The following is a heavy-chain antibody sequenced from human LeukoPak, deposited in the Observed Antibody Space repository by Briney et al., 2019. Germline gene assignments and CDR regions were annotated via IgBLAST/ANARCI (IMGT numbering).Heavy chain of an antibody. V-gene: IGHV1-69*05. CDR1: GGTFSSYA. D-gene: IGHD6-6*01. CDR3: ARTPFEYSSSSVYFDY. J-gene: IGHJ4*02. Sequence: ASVKVSCKASGGTFSSYAISWVRQAPGQGLEWMGGNIPIFGTANYAQKFQGRVTITTDESTSTAYMELSSLRSEDTAVYYCARTPFEYSSSSVYFDYWGQGTLVTVSS. CDR2: NIPIFGTA.